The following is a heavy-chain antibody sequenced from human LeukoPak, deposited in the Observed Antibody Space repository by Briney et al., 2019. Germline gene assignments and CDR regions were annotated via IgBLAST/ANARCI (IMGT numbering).Heavy chain of an antibody. CDR3: ARVSDYYYGMDV. Sequence: PGGSLRLSCTASGFTFNNYWMHWVRQAPGKGPVWVSRINTDGSSTSYADSVKGRFTISRDNAKNTLYLQMNSLRAEDTAVYYCARVSDYYYGMDVWGQGTTVTVSS. CDR2: INTDGSST. V-gene: IGHV3-74*01. J-gene: IGHJ6*02. CDR1: GFTFNNYW.